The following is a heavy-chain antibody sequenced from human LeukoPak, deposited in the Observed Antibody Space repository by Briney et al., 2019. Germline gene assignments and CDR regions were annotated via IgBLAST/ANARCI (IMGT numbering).Heavy chain of an antibody. D-gene: IGHD6-19*01. CDR3: ASSGWYKGNWFDP. CDR1: GGSISSSSYY. CDR2: IYYSGRT. V-gene: IGHV4-39*07. Sequence: SETLSLTCTVSGGSISSSSYYWGWIRQPQGKGLEWIGSIYYSGRTYYNPCLKSRVTISVDTSKNQFSLKLSSVTAADTAVYYCASSGWYKGNWFDPWGQGTLVTVSS. J-gene: IGHJ5*02.